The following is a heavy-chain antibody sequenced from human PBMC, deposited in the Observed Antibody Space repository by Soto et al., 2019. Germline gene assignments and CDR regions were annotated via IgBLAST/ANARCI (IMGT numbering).Heavy chain of an antibody. CDR1: GFTFSTDA. CDR3: ATRSDASYYYGMDV. J-gene: IGHJ6*02. V-gene: IGHV3-23*04. CDR2: ISDSGGST. D-gene: IGHD1-26*01. Sequence: EVQLVESGGGLVQPGGSLRLSCAASGFTFSTDAMTWVRQAPGKGLEWVSAISDSGGSTYYADSVKGRFTISRDNYKNTLFLQMNSLRAEDTAVYYCATRSDASYYYGMDVWGQGTTVTVSS.